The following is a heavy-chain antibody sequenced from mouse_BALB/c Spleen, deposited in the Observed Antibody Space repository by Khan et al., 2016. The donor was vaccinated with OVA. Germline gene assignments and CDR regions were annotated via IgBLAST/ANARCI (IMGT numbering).Heavy chain of an antibody. CDR2: ISRGSHTI. Sequence: EVELVASGGGLEQPGGSRKLSCAASGFTFSSFGMYWVRQAPEKGLEWVAYISRGSHTIYHADTVKGRFTISRDTTKNTLFLQMTSRRSEDTAMYYWSREDYGPQYWSMDYWGQGTSVTVSS. CDR1: GFTFSSFG. J-gene: IGHJ4*01. V-gene: IGHV5-17*02. CDR3: SREDYGPQYWSMDY. D-gene: IGHD1-1*02.